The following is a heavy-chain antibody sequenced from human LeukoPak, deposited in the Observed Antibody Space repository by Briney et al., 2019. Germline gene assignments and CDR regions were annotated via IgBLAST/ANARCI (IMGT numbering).Heavy chain of an antibody. CDR2: ISSSSSYI. V-gene: IGHV3-21*01. Sequence: NPGGSLRLSCAASGFTFSSYSMNWVRQAPGKGLEWVSSISSSSSYIYYADSVKGRFTISRDNAKNSLYLQMNSLRAEDTAVYYCARGGSSSGYTDYWGQGTLVTVSS. D-gene: IGHD6-19*01. CDR1: GFTFSSYS. J-gene: IGHJ4*02. CDR3: ARGGSSSGYTDY.